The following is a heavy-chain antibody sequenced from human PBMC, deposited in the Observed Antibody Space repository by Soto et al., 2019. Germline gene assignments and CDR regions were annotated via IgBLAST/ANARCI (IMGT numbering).Heavy chain of an antibody. Sequence: SETLSLTCTGSCGSISSNYWTWIRQPPGKGLEWIGYVYNSGSTNYNPSLKSRVTISEDTSKSQFSLKVNSMTAADTAVYYCARYRREAVAGYTLDNWGQGILVTVSS. V-gene: IGHV4-59*01. CDR3: ARYRREAVAGYTLDN. J-gene: IGHJ4*02. CDR2: VYNSGST. D-gene: IGHD6-13*01. CDR1: CGSISSNY.